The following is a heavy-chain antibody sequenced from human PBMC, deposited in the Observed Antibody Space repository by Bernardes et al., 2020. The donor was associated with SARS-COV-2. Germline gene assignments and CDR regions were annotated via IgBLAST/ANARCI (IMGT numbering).Heavy chain of an antibody. D-gene: IGHD3-22*01. CDR2: IYYSGSS. CDR1: GGSISSGDYY. CDR3: ARAFSQLVVTNFDY. Sequence: SETLSLTCTVSGGSISSGDYYWGWIRQPPGKGLEWIGCIYYSGSSYYNPSLKSRVTISVDTSKNQFSLKLSSVTAADTAVYYCARAFSQLVVTNFDYWGQGTLFIVPS. J-gene: IGHJ4*02. V-gene: IGHV4-30-4*01.